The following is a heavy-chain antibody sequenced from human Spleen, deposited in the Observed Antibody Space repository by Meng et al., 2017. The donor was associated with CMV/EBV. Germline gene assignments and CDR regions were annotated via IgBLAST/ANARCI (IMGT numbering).Heavy chain of an antibody. D-gene: IGHD3-22*01. V-gene: IGHV4-34*01. J-gene: IGHJ4*02. CDR3: AREITMMGGSFDY. Sequence: LTCAVYGGSLSGHYWSWIRQPPGKGLEWIGEINHSGNTNYNPSLKSRVTISADTSKNQFSLKLSSVTAADTAVYYCAREITMMGGSFDYWGQGTLVTVS. CDR1: GGSLSGHY. CDR2: INHSGNT.